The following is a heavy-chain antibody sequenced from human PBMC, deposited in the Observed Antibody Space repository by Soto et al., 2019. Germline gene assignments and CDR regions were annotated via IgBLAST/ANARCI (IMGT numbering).Heavy chain of an antibody. CDR3: ARDQGDYYGSGSYFDY. Sequence: PSETLSLTCTVSGGSISSGDYYWSWIRQPPGKGLERIGYIYYSGSTYYNPSLKSRVTVSVDTSKNQFSLKLSSVTAADTAVYYCARDQGDYYGSGSYFDYWGQGTLVTVSS. CDR2: IYYSGST. D-gene: IGHD3-10*01. V-gene: IGHV4-30-4*01. J-gene: IGHJ4*02. CDR1: GGSISSGDYY.